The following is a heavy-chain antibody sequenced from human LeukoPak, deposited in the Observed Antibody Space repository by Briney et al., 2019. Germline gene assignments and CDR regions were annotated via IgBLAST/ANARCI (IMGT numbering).Heavy chain of an antibody. CDR1: GFTHGFCA. V-gene: IGHV3-23*01. D-gene: IGHD6-19*01. J-gene: IGHJ4*02. CDR3: AKTAAGYSSARYPGWPVDY. Sequence: GGSLRLSCAASGFTHGFCAQHGVRQARGRGREEVSGISCSGGSTFYADSVKGRFTISRDNSEHTVYLQMNSLRADDTAVYYCAKTAAGYSSARYPGWPVDYWGQGTLVTVSS. CDR2: ISCSGGST.